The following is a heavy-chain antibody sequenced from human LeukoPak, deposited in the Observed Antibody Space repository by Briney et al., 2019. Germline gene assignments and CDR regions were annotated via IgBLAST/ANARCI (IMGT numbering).Heavy chain of an antibody. CDR3: ARGIVGAMEGVFDY. J-gene: IGHJ4*02. CDR2: ISSSSSYI. V-gene: IGHV3-21*01. Sequence: GGSLRLSCAASGFTFSSYSMNWVRQAPGKGLEWVSSISSSSSYIYYADSVKGRFTISRDNAKNSLYLQMNSLRAEDTAVYYCARGIVGAMEGVFDYWGQGTLVTVSS. CDR1: GFTFSSYS. D-gene: IGHD1-26*01.